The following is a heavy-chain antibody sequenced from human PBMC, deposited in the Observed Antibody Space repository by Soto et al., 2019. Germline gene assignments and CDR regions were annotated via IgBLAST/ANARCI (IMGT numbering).Heavy chain of an antibody. V-gene: IGHV3-7*01. CDR3: ARDSPFSALDY. J-gene: IGHJ4*02. CDR1: EFTFTNYW. D-gene: IGHD3-10*01. CDR2: IRQDGSDK. Sequence: EVQLVESGGGLVQPGGSLRLSCAASEFTFTNYWMSWVRQAPGKGLEWVANIRQDGSDKYNVDSVKGRFTVSRDNAKNSLYLQMDSLRAEDTAVYYCARDSPFSALDYWGQGTLVTVSS.